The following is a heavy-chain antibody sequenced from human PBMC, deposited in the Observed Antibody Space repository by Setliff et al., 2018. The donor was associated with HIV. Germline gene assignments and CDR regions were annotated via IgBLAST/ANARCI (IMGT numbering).Heavy chain of an antibody. CDR2: IYPGDSDT. Sequence: GESLKISCKTSGYNFATYYITWVRQMPGRGLEWMGIIYPGDSDTRYSPSFQGQVTISADKAISTAYLQWSSLKASDTGMYYCARAGRGGGSYWTFDYWGQGTLVTVSS. V-gene: IGHV5-51*01. CDR1: GYNFATYY. CDR3: ARAGRGGGSYWTFDY. J-gene: IGHJ4*02. D-gene: IGHD1-26*01.